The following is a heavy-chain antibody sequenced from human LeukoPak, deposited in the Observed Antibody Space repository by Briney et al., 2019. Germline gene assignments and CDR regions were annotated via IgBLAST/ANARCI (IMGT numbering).Heavy chain of an antibody. V-gene: IGHV1-69*13. Sequence: SVKVSCKVSGYTLTELSMHWVRQAPGQGLEWMGGIIPIFGTANYAQKFQGRVTITADESTGTAYMELSSLRSEDTAVYYCASRTGQNYYDFWSGYFGMDVWGQGTTVTVSS. D-gene: IGHD3-3*01. CDR2: IIPIFGTA. CDR1: GYTLTELS. J-gene: IGHJ6*02. CDR3: ASRTGQNYYDFWSGYFGMDV.